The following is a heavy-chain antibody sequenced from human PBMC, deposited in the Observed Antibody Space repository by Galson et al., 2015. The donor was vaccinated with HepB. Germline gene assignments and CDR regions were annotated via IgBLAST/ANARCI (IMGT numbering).Heavy chain of an antibody. CDR2: IKSKADGEAR. CDR3: ATDLLNYYGSGSYYFLGY. Sequence: SLRLSCAVSGFRFSNAWMSWVRQTPGKGLEWVGHIKSKADGEARDYAAPVKGRFTILRDDSTNTLYLQMDSLKTEDTAVYYCATDLLNYYGSGSYYFLGYWGQGTLVTVSS. CDR1: GFRFSNAW. J-gene: IGHJ4*02. D-gene: IGHD3-10*01. V-gene: IGHV3-15*01.